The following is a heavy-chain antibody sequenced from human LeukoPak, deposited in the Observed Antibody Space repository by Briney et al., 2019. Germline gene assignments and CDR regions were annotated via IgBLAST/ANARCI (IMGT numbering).Heavy chain of an antibody. D-gene: IGHD6-19*01. Sequence: RTGESLKISCKGSGYYFTSYWIGWVRQMPGKGLEWMGIFYPGDSDTRYSPSFQGQVTISADKSISTAYLQWSSLKASDTAMYYCARPLQYSSSLDIWGQGTMVTVSS. CDR3: ARPLQYSSSLDI. CDR2: FYPGDSDT. J-gene: IGHJ3*02. CDR1: GYYFTSYW. V-gene: IGHV5-51*01.